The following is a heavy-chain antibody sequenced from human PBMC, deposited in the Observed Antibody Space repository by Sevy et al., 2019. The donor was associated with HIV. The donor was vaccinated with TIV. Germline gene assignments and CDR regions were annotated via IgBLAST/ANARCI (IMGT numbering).Heavy chain of an antibody. CDR1: GFTFSGSA. Sequence: GGSLRLSCAASGFTFSGSAMHWVRQASGKGLEWVGRIRSKANSYATAYAASVKGRFTISRDDSKNTAYLQMNSLKTEDTALYYCTRHSSGALTPDYWGQGTLVTVSS. D-gene: IGHD6-19*01. CDR2: IRSKANSYAT. CDR3: TRHSSGALTPDY. V-gene: IGHV3-73*01. J-gene: IGHJ4*02.